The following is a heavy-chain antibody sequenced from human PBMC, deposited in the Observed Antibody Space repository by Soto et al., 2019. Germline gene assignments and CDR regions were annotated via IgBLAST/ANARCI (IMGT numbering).Heavy chain of an antibody. Sequence: GASVNVSCKAAGYTFTIYGISWVRQAPRQGLEWMGWISAYNGNTNYAQKLQGRVTMTTDTSTSTAYMELRSLRSDDTAVYYCARHAFWSGYYVSGYYYYGMDVWGQGTTVTVSS. D-gene: IGHD3-3*01. J-gene: IGHJ6*02. CDR2: ISAYNGNT. CDR3: ARHAFWSGYYVSGYYYYGMDV. CDR1: GYTFTIYG. V-gene: IGHV1-18*01.